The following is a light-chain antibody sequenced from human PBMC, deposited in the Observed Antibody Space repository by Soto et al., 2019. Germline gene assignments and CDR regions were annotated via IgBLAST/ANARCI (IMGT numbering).Light chain of an antibody. V-gene: IGKV3-15*01. J-gene: IGKJ1*01. CDR1: QSVDIS. Sequence: EIVPTQSPATLSVSPGERVILSCRASQSVDISLAWYQQKPGQAPRLLIYGASTRATDMPGTFSGRGSGTEFTLTITSLRPEDFGVYYCQQYRSWPRTFGQGTKVEIK. CDR3: QQYRSWPRT. CDR2: GAS.